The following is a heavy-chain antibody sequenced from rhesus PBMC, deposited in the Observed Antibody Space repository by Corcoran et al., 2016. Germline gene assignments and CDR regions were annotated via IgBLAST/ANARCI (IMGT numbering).Heavy chain of an antibody. J-gene: IGHJ4*01. CDR2: IRNEANSYTT. D-gene: IGHD3-9*01. CDR1: GLTSSTSY. Sequence: EVQLVESGGGLVQPGGSLRLSCTASGLTSSTSYFQWVRQAHGEGLEWVGLIRNEANSYTTTYAAAVKGRFTISRDESRNTLYLQMSRLKTEDTAVYYCTREDDGGDFDSWGQGVLVTVSS. CDR3: TREDDGGDFDS. V-gene: IGHV3-13*01.